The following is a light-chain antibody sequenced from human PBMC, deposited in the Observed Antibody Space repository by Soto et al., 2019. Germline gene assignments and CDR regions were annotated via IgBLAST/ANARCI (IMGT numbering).Light chain of an antibody. V-gene: IGLV2-8*01. Sequence: QSALTQPPSASGSRGQSVTISCTGTSSDVGTHGYVSWYQQHAGKAPKLMIYDVTKRPSGVPDRFSGSKSANTASLTVSGLQAEDEADYYCMCYAGGNNWVFGGGTKLTVL. CDR2: DVT. CDR3: MCYAGGNNWV. J-gene: IGLJ3*02. CDR1: SSDVGTHGY.